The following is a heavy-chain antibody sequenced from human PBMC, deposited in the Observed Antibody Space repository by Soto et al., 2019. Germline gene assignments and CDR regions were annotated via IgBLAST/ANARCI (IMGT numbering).Heavy chain of an antibody. V-gene: IGHV1-8*01. J-gene: IGHJ6*03. CDR3: ARGYYFWWSDYSSGYYYYYMDV. CDR2: MNPNSGNT. CDR1: GYTFTSYD. D-gene: IGHD3-16*01. Sequence: GASVKVSCKASGYTFTSYDINWVQQATGQGLEWMGWMNPNSGNTGYAQKFQGRVTMTRNTSISTAYMELSSLRSEDTAVYYCARGYYFWWSDYSSGYYYYYMDVGGKGTTVTVFS.